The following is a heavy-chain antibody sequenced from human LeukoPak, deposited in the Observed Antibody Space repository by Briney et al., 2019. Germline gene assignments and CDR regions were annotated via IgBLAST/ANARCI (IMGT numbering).Heavy chain of an antibody. CDR3: ARQVTQNLASHRVWFDP. CDR2: IYPGDSDT. Sequence: GESLKISCKGSGYSFTTHWIAWVRQMPGKGLEWMGIIYPGDSDTTYSPSFQGQVSISVDKSISTAYLQWSSLKASDTAMYYCARQVTQNLASHRVWFDPWGQGTLVTFSS. D-gene: IGHD3-3*02. J-gene: IGHJ5*02. V-gene: IGHV5-51*01. CDR1: GYSFTTHW.